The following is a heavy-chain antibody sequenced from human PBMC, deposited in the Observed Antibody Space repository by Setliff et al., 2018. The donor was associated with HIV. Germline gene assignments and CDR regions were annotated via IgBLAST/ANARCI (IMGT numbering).Heavy chain of an antibody. CDR2: IGASGSTT. D-gene: IGHD3-3*01. V-gene: IGHV3-11*01. Sequence: GGSLRLSCAASGFTFRDYYLSWMRLAPGKGLEWVAYIGASGSTTFYSDSVKGRFAISRDNTKNSMFLQMTDLRDDDTAVYYCASGTGASDSIGYYRQQAFAICGRGTKVTVSS. CDR1: GFTFRDYY. J-gene: IGHJ3*02. CDR3: ASGTGASDSIGYYRQQAFAI.